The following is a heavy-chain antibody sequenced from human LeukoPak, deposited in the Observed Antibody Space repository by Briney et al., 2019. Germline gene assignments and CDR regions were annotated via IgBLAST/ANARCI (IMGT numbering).Heavy chain of an antibody. D-gene: IGHD6-13*01. J-gene: IGHJ5*02. CDR2: MNPNSGNT. CDR1: GYTFTSYD. CDR3: ARGDSSSWYRGHNWFDP. Sequence: ASVKVSCKASGYTFTSYDINWVRQATGQGLEWMGWMNPNSGNTGYAQKFQGRVTMTRNTSISTAYMELSSLRSEDTAVYYCARGDSSSWYRGHNWFDPWGQGTLVTVSS. V-gene: IGHV1-8*01.